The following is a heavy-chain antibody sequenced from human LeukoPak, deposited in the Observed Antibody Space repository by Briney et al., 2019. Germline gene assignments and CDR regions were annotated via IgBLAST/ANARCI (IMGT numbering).Heavy chain of an antibody. CDR3: ARSAFWSGYTSLSN. CDR2: INPNSGGT. V-gene: IGHV1-2*02. D-gene: IGHD3-3*01. J-gene: IGHJ4*02. CDR1: GYTFTGYY. Sequence: GASVKVSCKASGYTFTGYYMHWVRQAPGQGLEWMGWINPNSGGTNYAQKFQGRVTMTRDTSISTAYMELSRLRSDDTAVYYCARSAFWSGYTSLSNWGQGTLVTVSS.